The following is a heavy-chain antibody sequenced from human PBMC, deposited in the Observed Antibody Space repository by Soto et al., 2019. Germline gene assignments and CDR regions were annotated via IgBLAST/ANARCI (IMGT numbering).Heavy chain of an antibody. CDR2: IHSDGSTT. CDR3: VRGDKGGFDL. J-gene: IGHJ3*01. Sequence: EVQLVESEGGLVQRGGSLRLSCAAYGFTFNYYWMQWVRQAPGQGLVWVSHIHSDGSTTTYADSVKGRFTISRDKAKKTLYLQMNSLRAEDTAVYYCVRGDKGGFDLWGQGTTVTVSS. CDR1: GFTFNYYW. D-gene: IGHD2-21*02. V-gene: IGHV3-74*01.